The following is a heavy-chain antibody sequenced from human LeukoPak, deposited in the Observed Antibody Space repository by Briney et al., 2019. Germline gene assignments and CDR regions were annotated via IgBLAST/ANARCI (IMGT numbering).Heavy chain of an antibody. J-gene: IGHJ4*02. CDR2: IYSGGST. Sequence: GGSLRLSCAASGFTVSSNYMSWVRQAPGKGLEWVSIIYSGGSTDYAESVKGRFTISRDNSENTLFLQMNSRRAEDTAVYYCARDIKSTLGFDYWGQGTLVTVSS. CDR1: GFTVSSNY. CDR3: ARDIKSTLGFDY. D-gene: IGHD3-10*01. V-gene: IGHV3-66*01.